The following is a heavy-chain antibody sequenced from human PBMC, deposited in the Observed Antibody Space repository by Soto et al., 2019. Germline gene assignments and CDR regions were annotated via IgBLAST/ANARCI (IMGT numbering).Heavy chain of an antibody. CDR1: GYTFTRSG. CDR3: ARDSIAAAGTVSNYYYYGMDV. V-gene: IGHV1-18*01. J-gene: IGHJ6*02. D-gene: IGHD6-13*01. Sequence: ASVKVSCKASGYTFTRSGISWVRQAPGQGPEWMGWISSYNGDTNYAQKLQGRVTMTTDTSTSTAYMELRSLRSDDTAVYYCARDSIAAAGTVSNYYYYGMDVWGQGTTVTVSS. CDR2: ISSYNGDT.